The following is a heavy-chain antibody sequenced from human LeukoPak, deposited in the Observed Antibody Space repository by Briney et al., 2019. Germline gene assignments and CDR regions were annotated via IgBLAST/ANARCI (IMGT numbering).Heavy chain of an antibody. CDR3: ASTSVAVRKDNWFDP. CDR2: INHSGST. Sequence: SETLSLTCAGYGGTFSGYYWSWIRQPPGKGLEWIGEINHSGSTNYNPSLKTRVAISVDTSKNQFSLKLSSVTAADTAVYYCASTSVAVRKDNWFDPWGQGTLVTVSS. CDR1: GGTFSGYY. D-gene: IGHD6-19*01. V-gene: IGHV4-34*08. J-gene: IGHJ5*02.